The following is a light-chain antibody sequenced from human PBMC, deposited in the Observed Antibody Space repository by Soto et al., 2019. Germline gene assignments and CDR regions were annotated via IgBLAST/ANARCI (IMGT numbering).Light chain of an antibody. CDR2: DNT. CDR1: SSNIGKYY. Sequence: QSVLSQPPSVSAAPGQRVTISCSGSSSNIGKYYVSWYQQVPGTAPTLLIYDNTQRPSGIPDRFSGSKSGTSATLAITGLQTGDEADYYCATWDGGLTPQGVFG. J-gene: IGLJ1*01. V-gene: IGLV1-51*01. CDR3: ATWDGGLTPQGV.